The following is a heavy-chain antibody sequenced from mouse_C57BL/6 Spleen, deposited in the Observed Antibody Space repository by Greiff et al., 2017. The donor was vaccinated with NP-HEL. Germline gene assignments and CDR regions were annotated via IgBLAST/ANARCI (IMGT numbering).Heavy chain of an antibody. J-gene: IGHJ4*01. Sequence: QVQLQQSGPELVKPGASVKISCKASGYAFSSSWMNWVKQRPGKGLEWIGRIYPGDGDTNYNGKFKGKATLTADKSSSTAYMQLSSLTSEDSAVYFCARAPDGYYGQGNAMDYWGQGTSVTVSS. CDR2: IYPGDGDT. CDR3: ARAPDGYYGQGNAMDY. D-gene: IGHD2-3*01. V-gene: IGHV1-82*01. CDR1: GYAFSSSW.